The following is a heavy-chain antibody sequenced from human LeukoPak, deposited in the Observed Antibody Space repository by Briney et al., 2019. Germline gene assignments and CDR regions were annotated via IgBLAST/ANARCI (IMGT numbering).Heavy chain of an antibody. CDR3: AREGYYDSSGYSNYFDY. V-gene: IGHV3-21*01. D-gene: IGHD3-22*01. Sequence: GGSLRLSCAAPGFTFSSYSMNWVRQAPGKGLEWVSSISSSSSYIYYADSVKGRFTISRDNAKNSLYLQMNSLRAEDTAVYYCAREGYYDSSGYSNYFDYWGQGTLVTVSS. CDR1: GFTFSSYS. J-gene: IGHJ4*02. CDR2: ISSSSSYI.